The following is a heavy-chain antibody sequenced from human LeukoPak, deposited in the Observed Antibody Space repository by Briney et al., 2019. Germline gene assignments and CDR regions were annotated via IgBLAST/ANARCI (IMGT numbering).Heavy chain of an antibody. D-gene: IGHD6-13*01. J-gene: IGHJ4*02. CDR3: ARVARGTAAANYYFDY. Sequence: GGSLRLSCAASGFTFSDYYMSWIRQAPGKGLEWVSYISSSGSTIYYADSVKGRFTISRDNAKNSLYLQMNSLRAEDTAVYYCARVARGTAAANYYFDYWGQGTLVTVSS. CDR1: GFTFSDYY. CDR2: ISSSGSTI. V-gene: IGHV3-11*04.